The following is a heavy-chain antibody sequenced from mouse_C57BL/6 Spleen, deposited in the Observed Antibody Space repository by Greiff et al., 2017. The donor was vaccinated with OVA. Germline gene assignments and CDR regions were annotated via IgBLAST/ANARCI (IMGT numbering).Heavy chain of an antibody. V-gene: IGHV5-17*01. J-gene: IGHJ3*01. D-gene: IGHD2-12*01. CDR1: GFTFSDYG. CDR2: ISSGSSTI. CDR3: ARESYHRAY. Sequence: EVKVVESGGGLVKPGGSLKLSCAASGFTFSDYGMHWVRQAPEKGLEWVAYISSGSSTIYYADTVKGRFTISRDNAKNTLFLQMTSLRSEDTAMYYCARESYHRAYWGQGTLVTVSA.